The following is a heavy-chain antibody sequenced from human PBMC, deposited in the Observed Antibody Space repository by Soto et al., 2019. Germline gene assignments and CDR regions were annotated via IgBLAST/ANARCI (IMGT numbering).Heavy chain of an antibody. CDR2: ISSSSSTI. CDR1: GFTFSTYS. CDR3: VRRNYVAFDI. J-gene: IGHJ3*02. V-gene: IGHV3-48*04. Sequence: GGSLRLSCAASGFTFSTYSMNWVRQAPGKGLEWVSFISSSSSTIYYADSVKGRFTISRDNAKNSLYLQMNSLRAEDTAVYYCVRRNYVAFDIWGQGIMVTVSS. D-gene: IGHD1-7*01.